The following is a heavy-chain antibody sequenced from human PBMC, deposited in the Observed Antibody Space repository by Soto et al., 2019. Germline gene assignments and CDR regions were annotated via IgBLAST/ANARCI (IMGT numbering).Heavy chain of an antibody. CDR3: ARETYCSGGSCLFFDY. J-gene: IGHJ4*02. V-gene: IGHV3-33*01. CDR1: GFTFSSYG. Sequence: QSGGSLRLSCAASGFTFSSYGMHWVRQAPGKGLEWVAVIWHDGSNKYYADSVKGRFTISRDNSKNTLYLQMNSLRAEDTAVYYCARETYCSGGSCLFFDYWGQGTLVTVSS. D-gene: IGHD2-15*01. CDR2: IWHDGSNK.